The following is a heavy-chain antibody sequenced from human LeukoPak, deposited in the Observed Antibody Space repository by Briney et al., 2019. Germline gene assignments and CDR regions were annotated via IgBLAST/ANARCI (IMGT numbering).Heavy chain of an antibody. CDR2: ISAYTGNT. J-gene: IGHJ4*02. Sequence: ASVKVSCKASGYTFTTYGVTWVRQAPGQGLEWMGWISAYTGNTHYAQKFQGRVTMTTDTSTTTAYMELRSLTSDDTAVYYCARGSYGDYWGQGTLVTVSS. D-gene: IGHD5-18*01. CDR1: GYTFTTYG. CDR3: ARGSYGDY. V-gene: IGHV1-18*01.